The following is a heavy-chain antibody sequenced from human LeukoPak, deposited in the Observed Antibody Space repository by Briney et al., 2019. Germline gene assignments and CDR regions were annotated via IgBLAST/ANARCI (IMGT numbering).Heavy chain of an antibody. Sequence: SVKVSCKTSGGTFNNSAISWVRQAPGQGLEWLGGIMPLLGTAGYAQKFQGRVTITKDESTRTVYLELTSLTSDDTAVYYCARDVHGDYGSGWFDPWGQGTPVSVSS. CDR2: IMPLLGTA. V-gene: IGHV1-69*05. CDR1: GGTFNNSA. D-gene: IGHD4-17*01. CDR3: ARDVHGDYGSGWFDP. J-gene: IGHJ5*02.